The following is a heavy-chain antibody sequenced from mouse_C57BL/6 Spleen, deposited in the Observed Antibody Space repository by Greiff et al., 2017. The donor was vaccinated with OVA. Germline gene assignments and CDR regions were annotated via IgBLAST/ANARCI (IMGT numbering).Heavy chain of an antibody. D-gene: IGHD1-1*01. Sequence: VQLQQSGAELVKPGASVKLSCKASGYTFTEYTIHWVKQRSGQGLEWIGWFYPGSGSIKYNEKFKDKATLTADKSSSTVYMELSRVTSEDSAVYFCARHEGITTVVATDYAMDYWGQGTSGTVSS. CDR1: GYTFTEYT. J-gene: IGHJ4*01. V-gene: IGHV1-62-2*01. CDR2: FYPGSGSI. CDR3: ARHEGITTVVATDYAMDY.